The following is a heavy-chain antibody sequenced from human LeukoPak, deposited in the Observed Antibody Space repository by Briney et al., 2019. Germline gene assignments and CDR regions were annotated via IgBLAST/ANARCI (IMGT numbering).Heavy chain of an antibody. J-gene: IGHJ4*02. V-gene: IGHV1-2*02. Sequence: VASVKVSCKASGYTFTGYYMHWVRQAPGQGLEWMGWINPNSGGTNYAQKFQGRVTMTRDTSISTAYMELSRLRSDDTAVYYCARLGTTGTTGYFDYWGQGTLVTVSS. D-gene: IGHD1-1*01. CDR1: GYTFTGYY. CDR2: INPNSGGT. CDR3: ARLGTTGTTGYFDY.